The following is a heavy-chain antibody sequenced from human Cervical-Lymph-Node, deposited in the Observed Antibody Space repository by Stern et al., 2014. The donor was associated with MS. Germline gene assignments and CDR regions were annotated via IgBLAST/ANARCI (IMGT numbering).Heavy chain of an antibody. CDR2: IIHTFDTT. CDR1: GGTFSSYE. J-gene: IGHJ4*02. D-gene: IGHD3-10*01. CDR3: ARAYTYYSNSAGY. V-gene: IGHV1-69*01. Sequence: VQLVQSGAEVKKPGSSVKVSCKASGGTFSSYEITWVRQAPRQGLAWMGVIIHTFDTTTYAQTFQDRVTISADDSTNTAYLELNGLKSDDTAIYFCARAYTYYSNSAGYWGQGTLVTVSS.